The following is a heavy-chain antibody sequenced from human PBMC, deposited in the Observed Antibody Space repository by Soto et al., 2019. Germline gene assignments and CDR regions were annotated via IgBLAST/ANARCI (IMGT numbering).Heavy chain of an antibody. D-gene: IGHD6-6*01. CDR1: GDSVSGNSAA. CDR2: TKYRSKWYN. Sequence: LTCAISGDSVSGNSAAWNWVRQSPSRGLEWLGKTKYRSKWYNDYAASVKSRITINADTSKNQFSLQLNSVTPEDTAVYYCAYTSSSGGWFDPWGQGILVTVSS. V-gene: IGHV6-1*01. J-gene: IGHJ5*02. CDR3: AYTSSSGGWFDP.